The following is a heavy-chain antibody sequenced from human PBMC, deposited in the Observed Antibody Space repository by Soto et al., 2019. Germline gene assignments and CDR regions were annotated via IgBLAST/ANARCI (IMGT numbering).Heavy chain of an antibody. D-gene: IGHD4-17*01. CDR1: GFTFSSYA. CDR2: ISYDGSNK. Sequence: HPGGSLRLSCAASGFTFSSYAMHWVRQAPGKGLEWVAVISYDGSNKYYADSVKGRFTISRDNSKNTLYLQMNSLRAEDTAVYYCARERKRGVTRYYYYYGMDVWGQGTTVTVSS. J-gene: IGHJ6*02. CDR3: ARERKRGVTRYYYYYGMDV. V-gene: IGHV3-30-3*01.